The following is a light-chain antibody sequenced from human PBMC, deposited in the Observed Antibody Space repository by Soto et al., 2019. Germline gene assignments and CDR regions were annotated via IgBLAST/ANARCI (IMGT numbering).Light chain of an antibody. CDR3: QQYGSSPGT. CDR1: QSVSSSY. Sequence: EIVLTQSPATLSLSPGERATLSCRASQSVSSSYLAWYQQKPGQAPRLLIYGASSRATGIPDRFSGSGSGTDFTLTISRLEPEDFAVYYCQQYGSSPGTFGGGTKVDNK. J-gene: IGKJ4*01. CDR2: GAS. V-gene: IGKV3-20*01.